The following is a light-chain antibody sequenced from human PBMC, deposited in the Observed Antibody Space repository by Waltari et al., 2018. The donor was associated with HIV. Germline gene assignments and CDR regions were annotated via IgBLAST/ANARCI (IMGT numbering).Light chain of an antibody. CDR2: DKD. CDR1: SLRRYL. Sequence: SYDLTQDPAVSVALGQAVRITCQGDSLRRYLENWHQKKPGQATVVVMYDKDNRPSGIPDRFSGSSSGNTGYVTITGAQAEDEADYYCDSRDTNDKHHVFGAGTKVTV. J-gene: IGLJ1*01. CDR3: DSRDTNDKHHV. V-gene: IGLV3-19*01.